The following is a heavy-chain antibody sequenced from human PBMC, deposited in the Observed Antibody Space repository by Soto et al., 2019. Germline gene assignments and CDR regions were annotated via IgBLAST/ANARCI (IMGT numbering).Heavy chain of an antibody. Sequence: SVKVSCKASGGTFSSYAVSWVRQAPGQGLEWMGGIIPIFGTANYAQKFQGRVTITADESTSTAYMELSSLRSEDTAVYYCASRLVSRYGYYYYGMDVWGQGTTVTVSS. CDR1: GGTFSSYA. J-gene: IGHJ6*02. CDR2: IIPIFGTA. V-gene: IGHV1-69*13. D-gene: IGHD4-17*01. CDR3: ASRLVSRYGYYYYGMDV.